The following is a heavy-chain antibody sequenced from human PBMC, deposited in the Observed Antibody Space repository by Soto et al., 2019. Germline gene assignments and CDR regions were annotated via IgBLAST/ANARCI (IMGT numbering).Heavy chain of an antibody. CDR2: VYPRDSDP. D-gene: IGHD3-10*01. J-gene: IGHJ6*02. CDR3: ARSYGPMTYGMDV. CDR1: GYLFTTYW. Sequence: PGESLKISCQASGYLFTTYWIHWVRQVPGTGLEWLGMVYPRDSDPRYNPSFEGQVTITVDRSITTAYLQWASLKASDSGIYYCARSYGPMTYGMDVWGQGTTVTVSS. V-gene: IGHV5-51*01.